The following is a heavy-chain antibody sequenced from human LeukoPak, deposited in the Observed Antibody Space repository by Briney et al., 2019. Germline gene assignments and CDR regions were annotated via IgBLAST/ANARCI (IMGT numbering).Heavy chain of an antibody. CDR1: GFTFSSFA. J-gene: IGHJ4*02. CDR3: AKPRTTGLGWAQFDY. V-gene: IGHV3-23*01. D-gene: IGHD2-8*02. Sequence: QPGGSLRPSCAASGFTFSSFAMTWVRQAPGKGLEWVSGFNGNGPNTYYADSVKGRWTISRDNSRNTLYLEMNSLRPEDTAIYYCAKPRTTGLGWAQFDYWGQGSLVTVSS. CDR2: FNGNGPNT.